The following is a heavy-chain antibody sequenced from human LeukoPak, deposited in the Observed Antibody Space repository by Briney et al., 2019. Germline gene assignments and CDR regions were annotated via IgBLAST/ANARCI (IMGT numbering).Heavy chain of an antibody. Sequence: GASVKVSCKASEYTFNDYYLHWVRQAPGQGLEWMAWINPNSCGTYFAQKFQGRVTLTRDTSISTAYMELSRLRSDDTATYYCANGGGSGSHNYFDYWGQGTLVTVSS. CDR1: EYTFNDYY. V-gene: IGHV1-2*02. J-gene: IGHJ4*02. CDR2: INPNSCGT. CDR3: ANGGGSGSHNYFDY. D-gene: IGHD3-10*01.